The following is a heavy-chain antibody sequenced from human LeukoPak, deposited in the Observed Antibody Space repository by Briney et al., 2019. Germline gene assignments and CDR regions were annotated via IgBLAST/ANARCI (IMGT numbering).Heavy chain of an antibody. CDR3: ARDRELSYGDTLGWAFDI. J-gene: IGHJ3*02. CDR2: INPSDGST. Sequence: ASVKVSCKASGYTFTSYYIHWVRQAPGQGLEWMGIINPSDGSTSYAQKLQGRVTMTRDTSTSTVYMELSSLRSEDTAVYYCARDRELSYGDTLGWAFDIGGQGTMVSVS. D-gene: IGHD4-17*01. V-gene: IGHV1-46*01. CDR1: GYTFTSYY.